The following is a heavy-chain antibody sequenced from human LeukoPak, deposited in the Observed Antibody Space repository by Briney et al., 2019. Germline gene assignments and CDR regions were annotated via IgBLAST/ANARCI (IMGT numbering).Heavy chain of an antibody. J-gene: IGHJ3*02. CDR1: GGSIGSSSYY. D-gene: IGHD3-22*01. CDR3: ARATYYYDSSGPPDAFDI. V-gene: IGHV4-39*07. CDR2: IYYSGST. Sequence: SETLSLTCTVSGGSIGSSSYYWGRIRQPPGKGLEWIGSIYYSGSTYYNPSLKSRVTISVDKSKNQFSLKLSSVTAADTAVYYCARATYYYDSSGPPDAFDIWGQGTMVTVSS.